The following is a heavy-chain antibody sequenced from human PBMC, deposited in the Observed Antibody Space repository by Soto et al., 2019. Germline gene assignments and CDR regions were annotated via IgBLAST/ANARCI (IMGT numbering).Heavy chain of an antibody. CDR1: GFTFSSYW. CDR3: ARYPDISGGLHYYHSMDV. D-gene: IGHD2-15*01. Sequence: EVQLVESGGGIVQPGGSLRLSCAASGFTFSSYWMHWVRQAPGKGLVWVSRINGDGSTTKYAESVKGRFTMSRDNAKTTLYLQMNSLRAEDTAVFYCARYPDISGGLHYYHSMDVWGKGTTVTVSS. V-gene: IGHV3-74*03. J-gene: IGHJ6*03. CDR2: INGDGSTT.